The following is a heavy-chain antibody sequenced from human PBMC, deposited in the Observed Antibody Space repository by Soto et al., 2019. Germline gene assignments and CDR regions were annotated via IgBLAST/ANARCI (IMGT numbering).Heavy chain of an antibody. Sequence: QPGGSLRLSCAASGFTFSNYGMHWVRQAPGKGLEWVADISYDGTNKYYADSVKGRFTISRDNPKNTLYVQMNSLRPEDTAVYHCAKDVRENGYLMGDKYFDYWGQGTLVTVSS. D-gene: IGHD2-2*03. CDR1: GFTFSNYG. V-gene: IGHV3-30*18. CDR3: AKDVRENGYLMGDKYFDY. J-gene: IGHJ4*02. CDR2: ISYDGTNK.